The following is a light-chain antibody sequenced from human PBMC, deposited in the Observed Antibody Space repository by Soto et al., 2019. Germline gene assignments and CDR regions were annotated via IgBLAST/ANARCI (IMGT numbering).Light chain of an antibody. J-gene: IGKJ1*01. Sequence: IAMQPSPAILSVAPGERAPLSCRASQSVSSNLAWYQQKPGQTPRLLIYGASSRATGIPDRFRGSGSGTDFTLTISSLEPEDFAVYYCQHRSNWPPWTFAQGTKVDI. CDR2: GAS. CDR1: QSVSSN. V-gene: IGKV3-11*01. CDR3: QHRSNWPPWT.